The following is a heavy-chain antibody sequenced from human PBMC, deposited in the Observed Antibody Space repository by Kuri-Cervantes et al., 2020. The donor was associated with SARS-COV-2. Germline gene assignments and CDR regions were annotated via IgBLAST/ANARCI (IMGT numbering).Heavy chain of an antibody. Sequence: SVKVSCKASGGTFSSYAISWVRQAPGQGLEWMGGIIPILGIANYAQKFQGRVTITADKSTSTAYMGLSSLRSEDTAVYYCSMLWFGELTPGYWGQGTLVTVSS. CDR2: IIPILGIA. CDR3: SMLWFGELTPGY. J-gene: IGHJ4*02. D-gene: IGHD3-10*01. CDR1: GGTFSSYA. V-gene: IGHV1-69*10.